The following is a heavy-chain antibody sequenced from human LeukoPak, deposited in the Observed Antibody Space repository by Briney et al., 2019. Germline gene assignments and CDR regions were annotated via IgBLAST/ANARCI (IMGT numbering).Heavy chain of an antibody. CDR3: ARDDSSSWYYMYYFDY. Sequence: GESLRLSCAASGFTFSSYSMNWVRQAPGKGLEWVSSISSSSSYIYYADSVKGRFTISRDNAKSSLYPQMNSLRAEDTAVYYCARDDSSSWYYMYYFDYWGQGTLVTVSS. CDR1: GFTFSSYS. D-gene: IGHD6-13*01. J-gene: IGHJ4*02. V-gene: IGHV3-21*01. CDR2: ISSSSSYI.